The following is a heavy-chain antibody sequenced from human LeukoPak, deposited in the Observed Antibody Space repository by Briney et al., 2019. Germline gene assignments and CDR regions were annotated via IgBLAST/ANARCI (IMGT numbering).Heavy chain of an antibody. D-gene: IGHD2-2*01. CDR1: GFTFSSYA. V-gene: IGHV3-23*01. Sequence: GGSLRLSCAASGFTFSSYAMSWVRQAPGKGLEWVSAISGSGGSTYYADSVKGRFTISRDNSKNTLYLQMSSLRAEDTAVYYCVSRVVPAADFDYWGQGTLVTVSS. J-gene: IGHJ4*02. CDR3: VSRVVPAADFDY. CDR2: ISGSGGST.